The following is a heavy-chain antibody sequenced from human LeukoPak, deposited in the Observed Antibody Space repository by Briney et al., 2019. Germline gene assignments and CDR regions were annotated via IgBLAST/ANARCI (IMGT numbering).Heavy chain of an antibody. CDR2: INPYSGDT. CDR1: GYTFTGCY. Sequence: ASVKVSCKASGYTFTGCYMHWVRQAPGQGLEWMGWINPYSGDTNYPQKFQGRVTMTRDTSISTAYMELSSLRSDDTAVYYCARGRYSSGWYDFDYWGQGTLVTVSS. V-gene: IGHV1-2*02. CDR3: ARGRYSSGWYDFDY. D-gene: IGHD6-19*01. J-gene: IGHJ4*02.